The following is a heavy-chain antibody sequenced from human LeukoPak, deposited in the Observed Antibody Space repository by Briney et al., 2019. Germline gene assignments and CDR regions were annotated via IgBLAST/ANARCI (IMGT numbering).Heavy chain of an antibody. CDR2: IYTSGTT. CDR1: GGSISSGGSYF. D-gene: IGHD3-9*01. CDR3: ARAVYYDILTGRYRAPLYFDY. Sequence: PSETPSLICTVSGGSISSGGSYFWNWIRQPAGKGLEWIGRIYTSGTTNYNPSLKSRVTMSIDTSKTQFSLKLSSVTAADTAVYYCARAVYYDILTGRYRAPLYFDYWGQGTLVTVSS. J-gene: IGHJ4*02. V-gene: IGHV4-61*02.